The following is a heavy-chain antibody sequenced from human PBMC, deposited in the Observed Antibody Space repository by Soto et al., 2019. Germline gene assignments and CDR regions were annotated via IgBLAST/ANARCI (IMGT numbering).Heavy chain of an antibody. CDR2: IYHSGST. J-gene: IGHJ6*02. CDR1: GASIRSYY. CDR3: ARDTGIVGAKSLYYYGMDV. Sequence: SETLSLTCTVSGASIRSYYWNWIRQPPGKGLEWIGYIYHSGSTKYNPSLKSRVTITIDTTKNQFSLKLRSVTAADTAVYYCARDTGIVGAKSLYYYGMDVWGQGTTVTVSS. D-gene: IGHD1-26*01. V-gene: IGHV4-59*01.